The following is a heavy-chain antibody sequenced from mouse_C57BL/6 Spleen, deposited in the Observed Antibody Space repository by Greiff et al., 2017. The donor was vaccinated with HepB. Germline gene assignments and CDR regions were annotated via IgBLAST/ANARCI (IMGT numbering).Heavy chain of an antibody. D-gene: IGHD1-1*01. CDR2: IYPRSGNT. CDR1: GYTFTSYG. V-gene: IGHV1-81*01. J-gene: IGHJ2*01. Sequence: VQLQQSGAELARPGASVKLSCKASGYTFTSYGISWVKQRTGQGLEWIGEIYPRSGNTYYNEKFKGKATLTADKCSSTAYMELRSLTSEDSAVYFCARGEYYYGFDYWGQGTTLTVSS. CDR3: ARGEYYYGFDY.